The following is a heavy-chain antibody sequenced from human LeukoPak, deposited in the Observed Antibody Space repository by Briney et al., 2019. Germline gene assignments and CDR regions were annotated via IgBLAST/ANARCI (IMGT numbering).Heavy chain of an antibody. CDR2: IYYTGST. J-gene: IGHJ4*02. CDR1: GGSISPYY. V-gene: IGHV4-59*08. CDR3: ARNFDS. Sequence: SETLSLTCTVSGGSISPYYWSWVRQPPGKGLEWIGYIYYTGSTNYNPSLTSRVTISVDTSKNQLSLNLNSVTAADTAVYYCARNFDSWGQGTLVTVSS.